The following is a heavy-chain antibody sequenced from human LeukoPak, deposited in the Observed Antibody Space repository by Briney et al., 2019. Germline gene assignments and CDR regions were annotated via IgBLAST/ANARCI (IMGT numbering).Heavy chain of an antibody. Sequence: SVKVSCKASGGTFSSYAISWVRQAPGQGLEWMGGIIPMFGTSDNAQKFQGRVTITADESTSTAYMELSSLRSEDTALYYCARGVRAVADAFDIWGQGTMVTVSS. CDR2: IIPMFGTS. D-gene: IGHD2-15*01. CDR3: ARGVRAVADAFDI. CDR1: GGTFSSYA. J-gene: IGHJ3*02. V-gene: IGHV1-69*13.